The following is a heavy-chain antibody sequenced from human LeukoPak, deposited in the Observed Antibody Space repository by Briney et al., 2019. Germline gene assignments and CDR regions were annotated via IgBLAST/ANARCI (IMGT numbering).Heavy chain of an antibody. D-gene: IGHD4-17*01. J-gene: IGHJ4*02. CDR2: IYDSGSA. CDR3: ARGAFSGYGDFGFDY. CDR1: GGSISSYY. V-gene: IGHV4-59*01. Sequence: PSETLSLTCGVSGGSISSYYWSWIRQPPGKGLEWIGYIYDSGSANYNPSLKSRLTTSVDTSKNQFSLKLSSVTAADTAVYYCARGAFSGYGDFGFDYWGQGTLVTASS.